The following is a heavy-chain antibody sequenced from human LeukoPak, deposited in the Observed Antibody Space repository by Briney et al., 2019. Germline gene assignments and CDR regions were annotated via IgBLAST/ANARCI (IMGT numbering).Heavy chain of an antibody. CDR2: ISWNSGSI. CDR3: AKSLHYSSSWYSFDY. Sequence: GGSLRLSCAASGFTFDDYAMHWVRQAPGKGLEWVSGISWNSGSIGYADSVKGRFTIPRDNAKNSLYLQMNSLRAEDTASYYCAKSLHYSSSWYSFDYWGQGTLVTVSS. J-gene: IGHJ4*02. D-gene: IGHD6-13*01. V-gene: IGHV3-9*01. CDR1: GFTFDDYA.